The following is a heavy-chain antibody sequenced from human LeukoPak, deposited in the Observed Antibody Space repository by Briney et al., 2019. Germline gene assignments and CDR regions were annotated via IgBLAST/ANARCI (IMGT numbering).Heavy chain of an antibody. Sequence: SETLSLTCTVSGGSISSYYWSWIRQPAGKGLEWIGRIYTSGSTNYNPSLKSRVTMSVDTSKNQFSLKLSSVTAADTAVYYCARDNKGSGSPSFDYWGQGTLVTVSS. CDR3: ARDNKGSGSPSFDY. D-gene: IGHD3-10*01. CDR1: GGSISSYY. CDR2: IYTSGST. J-gene: IGHJ4*02. V-gene: IGHV4-4*07.